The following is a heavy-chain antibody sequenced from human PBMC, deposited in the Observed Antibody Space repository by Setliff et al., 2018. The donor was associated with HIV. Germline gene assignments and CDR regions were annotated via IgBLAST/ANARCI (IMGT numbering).Heavy chain of an antibody. CDR2: INGDGSTI. V-gene: IGHV3-74*01. CDR3: ARDFYGSLDY. J-gene: IGHJ4*02. Sequence: QAGGSLRLSCAASGFTFSGDWMHWVRQPPGKGLVWVSHINGDGSTINYADSVKGRFTISRDNAKNTLYLQMNDLRAEDTAVYFCARDFYGSLDYWGQGSLVTVSS. CDR1: GFTFSGDW. D-gene: IGHD1-26*01.